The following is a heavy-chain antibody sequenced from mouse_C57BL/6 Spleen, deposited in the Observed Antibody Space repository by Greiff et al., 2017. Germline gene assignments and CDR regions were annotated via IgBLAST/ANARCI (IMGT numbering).Heavy chain of an antibody. D-gene: IGHD1-1*01. CDR3: GYGGRKDYAMDY. V-gene: IGHV1-69*01. CDR2: IDPSDSNT. J-gene: IGHJ4*01. Sequence: VQLQQSGAELVMPGASVKLSCKASGYTFTSYWMHWVKQRPGQGLEWIGEIDPSDSNTNYNQKFKGKSTLTVDKSSSTAYMQRSSLTSENSAVYYCGYGGRKDYAMDYWGQGTSVTVSS. CDR1: GYTFTSYW.